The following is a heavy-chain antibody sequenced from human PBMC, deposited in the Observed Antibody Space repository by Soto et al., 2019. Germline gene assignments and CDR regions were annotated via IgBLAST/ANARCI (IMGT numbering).Heavy chain of an antibody. CDR3: ARESSSGRRDRIAY. CDR1: GFTFSNHG. D-gene: IGHD6-19*01. J-gene: IGHJ4*02. CDR2: ILYDGTNR. V-gene: IGHV3-33*01. Sequence: QVKLVESGGGVVQPGRSLRLSCAASGFTFSNHGMHWVRQAPGKGLEWVTVILYDGTNRLYAESVKGRFTISRDISENTVFLQMNSLRAEDTAVYYCARESSSGRRDRIAYWGQGTLVTVSS.